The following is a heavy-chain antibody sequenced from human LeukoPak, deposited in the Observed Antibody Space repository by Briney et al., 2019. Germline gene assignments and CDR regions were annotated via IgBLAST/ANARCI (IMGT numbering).Heavy chain of an antibody. Sequence: GGSLRLSCAASGFSFSNYWMHWVRQAPGKGLVWVSSLSISTGSTYYADSVKGRFTISRDNSENILYLQMDSLGAEDTAVYYCAKGREVATITDFDYWGQGTLVTVSS. CDR2: LSISTGST. CDR3: AKGREVATITDFDY. CDR1: GFSFSNYW. J-gene: IGHJ4*02. D-gene: IGHD5-24*01. V-gene: IGHV3-23*01.